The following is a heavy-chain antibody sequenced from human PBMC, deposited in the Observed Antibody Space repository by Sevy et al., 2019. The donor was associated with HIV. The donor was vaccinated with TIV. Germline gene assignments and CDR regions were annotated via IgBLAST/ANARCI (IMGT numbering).Heavy chain of an antibody. CDR1: GYTFTSYG. CDR2: ISAYNGNT. Sequence: ASVKVSCKASGYTFTSYGISWVRQAPGQGLEWMGWISAYNGNTNYAQKLQGRVTMTTDTSTSTAYTELRSLRSDDTAVYYCARDSGVLRFLEWLLFYDYWGQGTLVTVSS. V-gene: IGHV1-18*01. D-gene: IGHD3-3*01. J-gene: IGHJ4*02. CDR3: ARDSGVLRFLEWLLFYDY.